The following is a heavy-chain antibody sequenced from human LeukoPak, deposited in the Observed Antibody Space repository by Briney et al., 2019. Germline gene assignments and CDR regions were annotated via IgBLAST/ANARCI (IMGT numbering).Heavy chain of an antibody. CDR2: TGDST. V-gene: IGHV3-23*01. CDR3: AKGGGGSSYSAIRY. D-gene: IGHD2-15*01. CDR1: GFTFSSYA. J-gene: IGHJ4*02. Sequence: GGSLRLSCAASGFTFSSYAMSWVRQAPGKGLEWVSTTGDSTLYADSVKGRFTISRDTSKNTLYLQMNSLRGEDTAVYYCAKGGGGSSYSAIRYWGQGTLVTVSS.